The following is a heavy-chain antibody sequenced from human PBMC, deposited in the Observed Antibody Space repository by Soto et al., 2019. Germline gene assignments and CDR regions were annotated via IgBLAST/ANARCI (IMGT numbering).Heavy chain of an antibody. J-gene: IGHJ5*02. V-gene: IGHV4-39*01. CDR3: ARHTRNQFDP. Sequence: ETLSLTCTVSGDSMTSSSYYWGWIRQPPGKGLEWIGSIYYSERTSYNSGSTYYSPSLKSRVTISGDTPKSQFSLKLSSVTAADTAVYYCARHTRNQFDPWGQGTLVTVSS. CDR2: IYYSERTSYNSGST. CDR1: GDSMTSSSYY.